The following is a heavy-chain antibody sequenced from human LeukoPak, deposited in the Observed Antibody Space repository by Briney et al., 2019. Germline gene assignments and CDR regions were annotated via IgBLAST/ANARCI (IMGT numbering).Heavy chain of an antibody. CDR1: GYTLTELS. Sequence: ASVKVSCKVSGYTLTELSMHWVRQAPGKGLEWMGGFDPEDGEIIYAQKFQGRVTMTEDTSTDTAYMELSSLRSEDTAVYYCGTDLLRYFDWAVIWGQGTLVTVSS. D-gene: IGHD3-9*01. CDR3: GTDLLRYFDWAVI. V-gene: IGHV1-24*01. J-gene: IGHJ4*02. CDR2: FDPEDGEI.